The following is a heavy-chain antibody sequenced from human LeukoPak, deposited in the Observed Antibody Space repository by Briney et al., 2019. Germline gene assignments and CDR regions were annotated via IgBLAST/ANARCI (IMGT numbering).Heavy chain of an antibody. Sequence: GGSLRLSCAASGFTVNSNYMSWVRQAPGKGLEWVSVIYSGGSSYYADCVKSRFTLCRDNSKNTLYLQMNGLRAEDTAVYYCARGGRSSGGYLYNFDYWGQGTLVTVSS. D-gene: IGHD1-26*01. CDR1: GFTVNSNY. CDR3: ARGGRSSGGYLYNFDY. V-gene: IGHV3-53*01. CDR2: IYSGGSS. J-gene: IGHJ4*02.